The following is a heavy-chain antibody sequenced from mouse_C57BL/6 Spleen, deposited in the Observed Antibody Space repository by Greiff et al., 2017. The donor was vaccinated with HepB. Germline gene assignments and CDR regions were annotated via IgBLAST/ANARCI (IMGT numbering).Heavy chain of an antibody. D-gene: IGHD2-1*01. CDR3: ARLNGNPHWYFDV. J-gene: IGHJ1*03. CDR2: IYPRSGNT. Sequence: ESGAELARPGASVKLSCKASGYTFTSYGISWVKQRTGQGLEWIGEIYPRSGNTYYNEKFKGKATLTADKSSSTAYMELRSLTSEDSAVYFCARLNGNPHWYFDVWGTGTTVTVSS. CDR1: GYTFTSYG. V-gene: IGHV1-81*01.